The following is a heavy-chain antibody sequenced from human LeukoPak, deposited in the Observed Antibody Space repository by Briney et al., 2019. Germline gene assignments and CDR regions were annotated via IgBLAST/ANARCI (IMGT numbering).Heavy chain of an antibody. V-gene: IGHV4-59*01. J-gene: IGHJ4*02. D-gene: IGHD3-10*01. CDR1: GGSISSYY. CDR2: IYYSGST. CDR3: ASVDYYGSGPRDY. Sequence: SETLSLTCTVSGGSISSYYWSWIRQPPGKGLEWIGYIYYSGSTNYNPSLKSRVTISVDTSKNQFSLKLSSVTAADTAVYYCASVDYYGSGPRDYWGQGTLVTVSS.